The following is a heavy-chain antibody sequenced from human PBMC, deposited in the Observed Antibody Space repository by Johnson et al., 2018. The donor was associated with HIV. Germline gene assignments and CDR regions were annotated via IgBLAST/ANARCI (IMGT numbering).Heavy chain of an antibody. J-gene: IGHJ3*01. Sequence: QVQLVESGGGVVQPGRSLRLSCAASGFTFSTYAMHWVRQAPGKGLEWLAVISYDGNNKFYADSVKGRFTISRDNSKNTLYLQMNSLRVEDTAVYYCARDGESQQLPLGDAFDFWGQGTMVTVSS. CDR1: GFTFSTYA. CDR2: ISYDGNNK. D-gene: IGHD6-13*01. CDR3: ARDGESQQLPLGDAFDF. V-gene: IGHV3-30*14.